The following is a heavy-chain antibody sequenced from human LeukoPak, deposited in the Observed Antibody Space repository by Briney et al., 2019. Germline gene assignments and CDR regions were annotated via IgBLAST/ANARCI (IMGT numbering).Heavy chain of an antibody. Sequence: SPLGGSGGGTYYADSVKGRFTISRDNSKNTLYLQMNSLRAEDTAVYYCARGGSYLSAFDIWGQGTMVTVSS. V-gene: IGHV3-23*01. CDR2: LGGSGGGT. D-gene: IGHD1-26*01. CDR3: ARGGSYLSAFDI. J-gene: IGHJ3*02.